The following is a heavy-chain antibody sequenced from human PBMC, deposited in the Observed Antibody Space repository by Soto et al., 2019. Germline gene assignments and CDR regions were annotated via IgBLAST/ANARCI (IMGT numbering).Heavy chain of an antibody. D-gene: IGHD2-8*02. J-gene: IGHJ4*02. CDR2: IIGSGINT. Sequence: DVQLLESGGGLIHPGGSLRLSCAASGFTFSTYAMNWVRQVQGKGPEWVSSIIGSGINTYYTDSVKGRFTISRDNSKSTLHLQMNSLRVEDTAVYYCAKGALGQCAGAICYQFDSWGQGTLVTVAS. CDR3: AKGALGQCAGAICYQFDS. CDR1: GFTFSTYA. V-gene: IGHV3-23*01.